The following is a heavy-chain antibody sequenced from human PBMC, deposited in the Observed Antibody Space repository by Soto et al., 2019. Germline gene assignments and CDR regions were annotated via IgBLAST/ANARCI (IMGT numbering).Heavy chain of an antibody. J-gene: IGHJ4*02. CDR3: AREPSDRMTTVSFDY. CDR1: GGTFSSYA. CDR2: IIPIFGTA. Sequence: QVQLVQSGAEVKKPGSSVKVSCKASGGTFSSYAISWVRQAPGQGLEWMGGIIPIFGTANYAQKFQGRFTITADESTSTAYMELSSLRSEDTAVYYRAREPSDRMTTVSFDYWGQGTLVTFSS. D-gene: IGHD4-17*01. V-gene: IGHV1-69*01.